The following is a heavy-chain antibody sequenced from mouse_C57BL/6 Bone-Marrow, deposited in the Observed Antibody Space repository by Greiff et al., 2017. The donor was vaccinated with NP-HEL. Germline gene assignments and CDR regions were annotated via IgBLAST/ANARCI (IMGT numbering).Heavy chain of an antibody. CDR2: IWRGGST. CDR3: ATLYYGNYGSMDY. D-gene: IGHD2-1*01. V-gene: IGHV2-5*01. CDR1: GFSLTSYG. Sequence: QVQLQQSGPGLVQPSQSLSITCTVSGFSLTSYGVHWVRQSPGKGLEWLGVIWRGGSTDYNAAFMSRLSITKDNSKSQVFFRMNSLQAADTAIYYCATLYYGNYGSMDYWGQGTSVTVSS. J-gene: IGHJ4*01.